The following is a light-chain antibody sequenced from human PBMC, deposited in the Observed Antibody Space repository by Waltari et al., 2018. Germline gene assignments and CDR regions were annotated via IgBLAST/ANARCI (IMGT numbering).Light chain of an antibody. Sequence: QSVLTQPPSVSGAPGQRVTISCTGSSSDIGAGFDVQWYQQLPGTAPKLLIPGSRGRPSGVPDRFSASRTGTSASLAITGLQAEDEADYYCQSWDSGLSAFVFGTGTKVTVL. CDR3: QSWDSGLSAFV. J-gene: IGLJ1*01. CDR2: GSR. V-gene: IGLV1-40*01. CDR1: SSDIGAGFD.